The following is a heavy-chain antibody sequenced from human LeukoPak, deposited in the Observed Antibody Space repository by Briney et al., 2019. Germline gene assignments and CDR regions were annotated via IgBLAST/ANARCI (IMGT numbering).Heavy chain of an antibody. D-gene: IGHD5-18*01. Sequence: PSETLSLTCTVSGVSFSSYYWTWIRQPAGKGLEWIGRIYSSGNTNYNPSLESRVTMSIDTSKKQISLKLTSVTAADTAVYYCARSYGYGTNFDYWGQGTLVTVSS. CDR2: IYSSGNT. J-gene: IGHJ4*02. CDR1: GVSFSSYY. CDR3: ARSYGYGTNFDY. V-gene: IGHV4-4*07.